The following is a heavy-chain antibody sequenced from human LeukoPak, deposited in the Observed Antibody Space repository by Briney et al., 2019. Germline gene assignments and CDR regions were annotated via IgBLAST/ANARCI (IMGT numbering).Heavy chain of an antibody. V-gene: IGHV4-34*01. CDR2: INHSGST. J-gene: IGHJ4*02. CDR1: GGSFSDYY. D-gene: IGHD3-22*01. Sequence: SETLSLTCAVYGGSFSDYYWSWIRQPPGKGLEWIGEINHSGSTNYNPSLKSRVTISVDTSKNQFSLKLSSVTAADTAVYYCARGNYYDSSGYYLFDYWGQGTLVTVSS. CDR3: ARGNYYDSSGYYLFDY.